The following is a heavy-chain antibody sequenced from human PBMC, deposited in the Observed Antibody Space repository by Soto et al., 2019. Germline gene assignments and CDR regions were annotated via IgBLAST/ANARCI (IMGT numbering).Heavy chain of an antibody. J-gene: IGHJ3*02. D-gene: IGHD3-22*01. CDR1: GFTFSSYA. CDR2: ISYDGSNK. CDR3: ARSRDRIFYYYASSSYYAFDI. V-gene: IGHV3-30-3*01. Sequence: QVQLVESGGGVVQPGRSLRLSCAASGFTFSSYAMHWVRQAPGKGLEWVAVISYDGSNKYYADSVKGRFTISRDNSKNTLYLQINSLRAEDTDVYYCARSRDRIFYYYASSSYYAFDIWGQGTMVTVSS.